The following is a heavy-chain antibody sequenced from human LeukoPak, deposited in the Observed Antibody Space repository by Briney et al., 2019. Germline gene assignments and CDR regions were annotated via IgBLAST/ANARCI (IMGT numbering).Heavy chain of an antibody. D-gene: IGHD6-6*01. CDR3: ARGERGEYSSSAFDY. V-gene: IGHV1-18*01. CDR1: GYTFTSYG. Sequence: ASVKVSCKASGYTFTSYGISWVRQAPGQGLEWMGWISAYNGNRNYAQKLQGRVTMTTDTSTSTAYMELRSLRSDDTAVYYCARGERGEYSSSAFDYWGQGTLVTVSS. J-gene: IGHJ4*02. CDR2: ISAYNGNR.